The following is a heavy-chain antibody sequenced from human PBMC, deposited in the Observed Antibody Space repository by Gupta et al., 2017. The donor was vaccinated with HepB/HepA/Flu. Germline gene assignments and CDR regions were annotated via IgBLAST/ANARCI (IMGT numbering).Heavy chain of an antibody. J-gene: IGHJ4*02. CDR1: GFTFSSYG. D-gene: IGHD2-2*01. V-gene: IGHV3-33*01. CDR2: IWYDGSNK. Sequence: QVQLVESGGGVVQPGRSLRLSCAACGFTFSSYGMYWVRQAPGKGLEWVAVIWYDGSNKYYADSVKGRFTISRDNSKNTLYLQMNSLRAEDTAVYYCARDPTPTRGVPAATDYWGQGTLVTVSS. CDR3: ARDPTPTRGVPAATDY.